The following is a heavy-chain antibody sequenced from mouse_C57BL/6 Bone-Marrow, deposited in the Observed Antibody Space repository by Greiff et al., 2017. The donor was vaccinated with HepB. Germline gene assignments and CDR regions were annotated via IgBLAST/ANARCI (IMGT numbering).Heavy chain of an antibody. Sequence: VKLQQPGAELVMPGASVKLSCKASGYTFTSYWMHWVKQRPGQGLEWIGEIDPSDSYTNYNQKFKGKSTLTVDKSSSTAYMQLSSLTSEDSAVYYCARGYGSSYWGQGTTLTVSS. J-gene: IGHJ2*01. V-gene: IGHV1-69*01. CDR3: ARGYGSSY. CDR2: IDPSDSYT. CDR1: GYTFTSYW. D-gene: IGHD1-1*01.